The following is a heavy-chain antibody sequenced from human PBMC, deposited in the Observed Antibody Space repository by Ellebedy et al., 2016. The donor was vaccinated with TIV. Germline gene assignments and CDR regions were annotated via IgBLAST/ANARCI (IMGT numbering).Heavy chain of an antibody. D-gene: IGHD6-19*01. CDR2: ISPGYSDA. V-gene: IGHV5-51*01. J-gene: IGHJ4*02. CDR1: GYSFTSYW. Sequence: PGGSLRLSCKGSGYSFTSYWIAWVRQIPGKGLEWMGIISPGYSDARYSPSFQVQVTISADKSISPAYLQWSSLKASDTAIYYCALGYSSGWDYFDYWGQGTLVTVSS. CDR3: ALGYSSGWDYFDY.